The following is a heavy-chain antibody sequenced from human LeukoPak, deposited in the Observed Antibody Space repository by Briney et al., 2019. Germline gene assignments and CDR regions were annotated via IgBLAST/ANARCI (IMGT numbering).Heavy chain of an antibody. V-gene: IGHV4-34*01. CDR2: ITHSGST. CDR3: ARGKNYYDSSGYYGY. J-gene: IGHJ4*02. D-gene: IGHD3-22*01. CDR1: GGSFSGYY. Sequence: SETLSLTCAVYGGSFSGYYWSWIRQPPGKGLEWIGEITHSGSTNYNPSLKSRVTISVDTSKNQFSLKLSPVTAADTAVYYCARGKNYYDSSGYYGYWGQGTLVTVSS.